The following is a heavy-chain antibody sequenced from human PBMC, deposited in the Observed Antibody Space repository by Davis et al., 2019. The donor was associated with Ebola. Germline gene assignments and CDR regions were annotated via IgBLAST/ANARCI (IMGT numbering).Heavy chain of an antibody. CDR1: GFTFSGSA. CDR3: TTDVSTVTDY. J-gene: IGHJ4*02. D-gene: IGHD4-17*01. Sequence: LSLTCAASGFTFSGSAMHWVRQASGKGLEWVGRIKSKTDGGTTDYAAPVKGRFTISRDDSKNTLYLQMNSLKTEDTAVYYCTTDVSTVTDYWGQGTLVTVSS. CDR2: IKSKTDGGTT. V-gene: IGHV3-15*01.